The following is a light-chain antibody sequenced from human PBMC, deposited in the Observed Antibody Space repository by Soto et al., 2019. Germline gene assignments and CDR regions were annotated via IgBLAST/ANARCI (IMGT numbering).Light chain of an antibody. V-gene: IGKV3-20*01. CDR1: QSVSSSY. CDR2: GAS. J-gene: IGKJ5*01. Sequence: EIVLTQSPGTLSLSPGERATLSCRASQSVSSSYLAWYQQKPGQAPRLLMYGASSRATGIPDRFSGSGSGTEFTLTISRLEPEDFAVYYCQQYGSSPRTFGQGTRLEIK. CDR3: QQYGSSPRT.